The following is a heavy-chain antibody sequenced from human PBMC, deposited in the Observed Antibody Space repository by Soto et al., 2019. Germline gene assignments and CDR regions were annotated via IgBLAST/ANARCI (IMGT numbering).Heavy chain of an antibody. D-gene: IGHD4-17*01. CDR3: ARGSHYGDALY. Sequence: QVQLVQFGADVKKPGSSARVSCKASGGTSSTYAVHWVRQAPGQGLEWMGGIIPLYDSPYYARNFQGRFTIAADKSTDTAYMELRSLGYEDTAVYYCARGSHYGDALYWGQGTLVTVSS. V-gene: IGHV1-69*06. CDR1: GGTSSTYA. CDR2: IIPLYDSP. J-gene: IGHJ4*02.